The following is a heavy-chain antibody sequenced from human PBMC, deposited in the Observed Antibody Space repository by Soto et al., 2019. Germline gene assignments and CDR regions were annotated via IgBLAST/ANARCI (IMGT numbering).Heavy chain of an antibody. V-gene: IGHV3-74*01. D-gene: IGHD6-13*01. J-gene: IGHJ6*02. CDR2: INSDGSNK. CDR1: GFTFSSYW. CDR3: AKDRRWIAAAGTGTHYYGMDV. Sequence: GGSLRLSCAASGFTFSSYWMHWVRQAPGKGLVWVSRINSDGSNKCYADSVKGRFTISRDNSKNTLYLQMNSLRAEDTAVYYCAKDRRWIAAAGTGTHYYGMDVWGQGTTVTVSS.